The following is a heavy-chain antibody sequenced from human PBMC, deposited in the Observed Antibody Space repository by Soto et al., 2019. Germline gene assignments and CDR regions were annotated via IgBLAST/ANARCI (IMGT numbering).Heavy chain of an antibody. J-gene: IGHJ4*02. D-gene: IGHD3-22*01. CDR2: ISSSSSTI. CDR3: ARDSTYYYDSSGYSYFDY. Sequence: EVQLVESGGGLVQPGGSLRLSCAASGFTFSSSSMNWVRQAPGKGLEWVSYISSSSSTIYYADSVKGRFTISRDNAKNSLYLQMNSLRDEDTAVYYCARDSTYYYDSSGYSYFDYWGQGTLVTVSS. CDR1: GFTFSSSS. V-gene: IGHV3-48*02.